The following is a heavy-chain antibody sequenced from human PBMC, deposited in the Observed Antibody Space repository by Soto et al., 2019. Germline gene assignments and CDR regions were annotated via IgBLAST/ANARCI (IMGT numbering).Heavy chain of an antibody. J-gene: IGHJ5*02. D-gene: IGHD3-10*01. CDR1: GYTFTNYA. CDR2: INAGNGNT. V-gene: IGHV1-3*01. CDR3: ARHFGRGIASSSSP. Sequence: VKVSCKASGYTFTNYAMHWVRQAPGQRLEWMGWINAGNGNTKYSQKFQGRVTITRDTSASTAYMELSSLRSEDTAVYYCARHFGRGIASSSSPWGQGTLVTVSS.